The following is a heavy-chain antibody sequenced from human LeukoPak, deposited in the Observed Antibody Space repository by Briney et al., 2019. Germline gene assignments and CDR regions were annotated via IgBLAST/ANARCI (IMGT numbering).Heavy chain of an antibody. Sequence: GGSLRLSCAASGFTFSSYGMHWVRQAPGKGLEWVAVISYDGSNKYYADSVKGRFTISRDNSKNTLYLQMNSLRAEDTAVYYCAKDLGDYYGSGMVTLYYYYYGMDVWGQGTTVTVPS. D-gene: IGHD3-10*01. J-gene: IGHJ6*02. V-gene: IGHV3-30*18. CDR2: ISYDGSNK. CDR3: AKDLGDYYGSGMVTLYYYYYGMDV. CDR1: GFTFSSYG.